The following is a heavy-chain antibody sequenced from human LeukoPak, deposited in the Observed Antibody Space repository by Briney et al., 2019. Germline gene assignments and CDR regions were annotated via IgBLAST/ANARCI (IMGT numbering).Heavy chain of an antibody. Sequence: GSLRLSCAASKFTFSSYWMSWVRQAPGKGLEWVANIKQDGSEKYYVDSVKGRFTISRDNAKNSLYLQMNSLRAEDTAVYYCARDRPYGDHVYGDYWGQGTLVTVSS. CDR1: KFTFSSYW. J-gene: IGHJ4*02. V-gene: IGHV3-7*01. CDR3: ARDRPYGDHVYGDY. D-gene: IGHD4-17*01. CDR2: IKQDGSEK.